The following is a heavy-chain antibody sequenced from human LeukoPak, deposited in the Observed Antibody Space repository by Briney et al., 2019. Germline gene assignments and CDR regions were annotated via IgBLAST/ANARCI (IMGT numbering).Heavy chain of an antibody. V-gene: IGHV3-74*01. J-gene: IGHJ5*02. CDR1: GFTLSSYW. CDR2: INSDGSST. D-gene: IGHD2-2*01. Sequence: PGGSLRLSCAASGFTLSSYWMHWVRHAPGKGLVWVSRINSDGSSTSYADSVKGRFTISRDNAKNTLYLQMNSLRAEDTAVYYCPTSGYDCSFAPWGQGTLVTVSS. CDR3: PTSGYDCSFAP.